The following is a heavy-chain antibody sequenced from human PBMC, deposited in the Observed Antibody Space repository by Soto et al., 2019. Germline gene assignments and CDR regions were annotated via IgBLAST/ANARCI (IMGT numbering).Heavy chain of an antibody. CDR3: ARERSSSSGFGHYYYYGMDV. Sequence: PGGSLRLSCAASGFTFSSYGMHWVRQAPSKGLEWVAVIWYDGSNKYYADSVKGRFTISRDNSKNTLYLQMNSLRAEDTAVYYCARERSSSSGFGHYYYYGMDVWGQGTTVTVSS. V-gene: IGHV3-33*01. CDR2: IWYDGSNK. CDR1: GFTFSSYG. J-gene: IGHJ6*02. D-gene: IGHD6-6*01.